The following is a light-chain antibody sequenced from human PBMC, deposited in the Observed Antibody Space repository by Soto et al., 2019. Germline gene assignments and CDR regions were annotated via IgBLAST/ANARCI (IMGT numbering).Light chain of an antibody. CDR2: GSS. CDR3: EQSYTTPTT. CDR1: QSIGNS. V-gene: IGKV1-39*01. Sequence: DIQMTQSPSSLSASVGDRVTITCRASQSIGNSLTWYQQKPGKAPKLLIYGSSTLQGGVPSRFSGSGSGTDFALTISSLQPEDFATYYCEQSYTTPTTFGQGTRLYIK. J-gene: IGKJ5*01.